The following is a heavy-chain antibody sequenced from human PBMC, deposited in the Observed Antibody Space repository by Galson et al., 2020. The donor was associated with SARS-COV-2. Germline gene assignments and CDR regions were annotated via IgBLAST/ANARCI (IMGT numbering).Heavy chain of an antibody. J-gene: IGHJ4*02. CDR3: ARESASTFDY. CDR1: GFTLSLYS. V-gene: IGHV3-21*01. D-gene: IGHD2-21*01. CDR2: ISRTSSYM. Sequence: GGSLRLSCTVSGFTLSLYSVNWFRQAPGKGLEWVSYISRTSSYMFYAESVKGRFTISKDNAKNSIYLQMNSLRAEDTAVYYCARESASTFDYWGQGTRVTVSS.